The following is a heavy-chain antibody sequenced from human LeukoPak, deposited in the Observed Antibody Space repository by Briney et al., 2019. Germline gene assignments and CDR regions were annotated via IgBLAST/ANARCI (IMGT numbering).Heavy chain of an antibody. CDR1: GGSISSYY. J-gene: IGHJ5*02. V-gene: IGHV4-59*01. CDR2: IYYSGST. D-gene: IGHD3-10*01. Sequence: SETLSLTCTVSGGSISSYYWSWIRRPPGKGLEWIGYIYYSGSTNYNPSLKSRVTISVDTSKNQFSLKLSSVTAADTAVYYCARSLLWFGESKEGNWFDPWGQGTLVTVSS. CDR3: ARSLLWFGESKEGNWFDP.